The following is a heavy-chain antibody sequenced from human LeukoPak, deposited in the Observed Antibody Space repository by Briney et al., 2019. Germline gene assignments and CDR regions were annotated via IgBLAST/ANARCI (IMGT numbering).Heavy chain of an antibody. V-gene: IGHV3-23*01. CDR2: ISGSGGST. D-gene: IGHD3-3*01. CDR3: AKDDAGGLRFLEWLLIT. CDR1: GFTFSSYA. J-gene: IGHJ4*02. Sequence: GGSLRLSCAASGFTFSSYAMSWVRQAPGKGLEWVSAISGSGGSTYYADSVKGRFTISRDNSKNTLYLQMNSLRAEDTAVYYCAKDDAGGLRFLEWLLITWGQGTLVTVSS.